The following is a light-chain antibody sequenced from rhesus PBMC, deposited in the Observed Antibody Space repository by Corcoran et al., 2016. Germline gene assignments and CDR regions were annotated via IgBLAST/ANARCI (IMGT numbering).Light chain of an antibody. Sequence: EIVMTQSPATLSLSPGETATLSCRASESVGSYLAWYQQKPGQAPKLLVHSADFRATGIPERLSGSGSRTEVTLTSSSLEPEDVGVYHCQQYNDLLWTFGQGTKVEIK. J-gene: IGKJ1*01. V-gene: IGKV3-40*03. CDR3: QQYNDLLWT. CDR2: SAD. CDR1: ESVGSY.